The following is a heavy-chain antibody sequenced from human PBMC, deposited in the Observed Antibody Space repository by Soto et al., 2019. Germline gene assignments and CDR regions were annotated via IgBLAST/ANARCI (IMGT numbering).Heavy chain of an antibody. CDR2: IYYSGST. CDR1: GGSISSYY. Sequence: SETLSLTCTVSGGSISSYYWSWIRQPPGKGLEWIGYIYYSGSTNYNPSLKSRVTISVDTSKNQFSLKLSSVTAADTAVYYCASTGYYDNWFDPWGQGTLVTSPQ. D-gene: IGHD3-9*01. J-gene: IGHJ5*02. CDR3: ASTGYYDNWFDP. V-gene: IGHV4-59*08.